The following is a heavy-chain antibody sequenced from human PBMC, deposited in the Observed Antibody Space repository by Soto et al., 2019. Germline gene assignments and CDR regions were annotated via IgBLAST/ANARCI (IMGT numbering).Heavy chain of an antibody. J-gene: IGHJ5*02. V-gene: IGHV4-59*01. Sequence: SETLSLTCTVSGDSINNYFWSWIRQPPGKGLEWIGYIYYSGSTNYNPSLKSRVTISIDTSKNQFSLKLNSVTAADTAVYYCARDYDGSSYYSNWFGPWGPGTLVTVSS. CDR1: GDSINNYF. CDR3: ARDYDGSSYYSNWFGP. CDR2: IYYSGST. D-gene: IGHD3-22*01.